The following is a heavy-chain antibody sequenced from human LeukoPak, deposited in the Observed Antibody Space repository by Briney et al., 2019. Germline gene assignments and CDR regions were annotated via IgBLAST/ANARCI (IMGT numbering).Heavy chain of an antibody. Sequence: GESLKISCKASVFSFSNYWIAWVRQKPGEGLEWMGNIYPGDSDTRYSPSFQGQVTISADKSISTAYLQWSSLKASDTAMYYCARLSKSWYYYDSSGYPDYWGQGTLVTVSS. J-gene: IGHJ4*02. CDR3: ARLSKSWYYYDSSGYPDY. CDR1: VFSFSNYW. V-gene: IGHV5-51*01. D-gene: IGHD3-22*01. CDR2: IYPGDSDT.